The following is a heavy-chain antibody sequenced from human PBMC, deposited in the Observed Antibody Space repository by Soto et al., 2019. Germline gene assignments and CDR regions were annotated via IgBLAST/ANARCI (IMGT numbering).Heavy chain of an antibody. Sequence: QAQLVQSGPEVKKPGASVKVSCKSSGYNFISHGITWGRQAPGQGLEWMAWISTYNGETKYAENFQGRVTMTTHTSPGTAYMELRSLRSDDTAVYYCTRPTYDSTAYSFDTWGQGTLVTVSS. CDR3: TRPTYDSTAYSFDT. D-gene: IGHD3-22*01. CDR1: GYNFISHG. V-gene: IGHV1-18*01. J-gene: IGHJ4*02. CDR2: ISTYNGET.